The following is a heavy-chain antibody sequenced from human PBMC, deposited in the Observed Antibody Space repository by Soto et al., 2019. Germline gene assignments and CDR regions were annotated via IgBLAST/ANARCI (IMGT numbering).Heavy chain of an antibody. CDR1: GFTFSSYG. Sequence: QVQLVESGGGVVQPGRSLRLSCAASGFTFSSYGMHWVRQAPGTGLEWVAVIWYDGSNKYYADSVKGRFTISRDNSKNTLYLQMNSLRAEDTAVYYCARDHVGGDYWYYFDYWGQGTLVTVSS. CDR2: IWYDGSNK. V-gene: IGHV3-33*01. D-gene: IGHD4-17*01. J-gene: IGHJ4*02. CDR3: ARDHVGGDYWYYFDY.